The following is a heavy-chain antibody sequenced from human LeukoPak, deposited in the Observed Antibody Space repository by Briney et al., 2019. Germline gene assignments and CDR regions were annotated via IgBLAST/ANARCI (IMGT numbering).Heavy chain of an antibody. CDR2: ISWNSGSI. V-gene: IGHV3-9*01. J-gene: IGHJ3*02. Sequence: GGSLRLSCAASGFTFDDYAMHWVRQAPGKGPEWVSGISWNSGSIGYADSVKGRFTISRDNAKNSLYLQMNSLRAEDTALYYCAKDTCSSTSCYTRAFDIWGQGTMVTVSS. CDR1: GFTFDDYA. D-gene: IGHD2-2*02. CDR3: AKDTCSSTSCYTRAFDI.